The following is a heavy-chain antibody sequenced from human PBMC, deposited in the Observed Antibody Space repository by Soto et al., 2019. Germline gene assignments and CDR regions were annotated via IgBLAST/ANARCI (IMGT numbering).Heavy chain of an antibody. D-gene: IGHD3-22*01. CDR1: GFTFSDHY. J-gene: IGHJ2*01. CDR2: SGNKPNSYTT. Sequence: GGSLRLSCAASGFTFSDHYMDWVRQAPGKGLEWVGRSGNKPNSYTTEYAASVEGRFTISRDDSNDSLYLQMNSLKTEDTAVYFCARDASYYSNPGWYFDLWGRGTLVTVSS. V-gene: IGHV3-72*01. CDR3: ARDASYYSNPGWYFDL.